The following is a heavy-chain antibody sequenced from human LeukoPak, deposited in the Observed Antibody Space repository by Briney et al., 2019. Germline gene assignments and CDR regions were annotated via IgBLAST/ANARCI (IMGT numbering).Heavy chain of an antibody. CDR1: GFTFSSYS. D-gene: IGHD1-26*01. Sequence: PGGSLRLSCAASGFTFSSYSMNWVRQAPGKGLEWVSYISSSSSTIYYADSVKGRFTISRDNAKNSLYLQMNSLRAEDTAVYYCARDFRVGASGLFDPWSQGTLVTVSS. V-gene: IGHV3-48*04. J-gene: IGHJ5*02. CDR2: ISSSSSTI. CDR3: ARDFRVGASGLFDP.